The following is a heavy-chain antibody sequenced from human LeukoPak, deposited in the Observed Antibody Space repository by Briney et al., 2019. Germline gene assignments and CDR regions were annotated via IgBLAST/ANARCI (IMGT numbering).Heavy chain of an antibody. CDR2: ISYDGSNK. D-gene: IGHD2-21*02. V-gene: IGHV3-30*04. CDR1: GFTFSSYA. CDR3: ARDPSLCGGDCYLGAFDI. J-gene: IGHJ3*02. Sequence: GGSLRLSCAASGFTFSSYAMHWVRQAPGKGLEWVAVISYDGSNKYYADSVKGRFTISRDNSKDTLYLQMNSLRAEDTAVYYCARDPSLCGGDCYLGAFDIWGQGTMVTVSS.